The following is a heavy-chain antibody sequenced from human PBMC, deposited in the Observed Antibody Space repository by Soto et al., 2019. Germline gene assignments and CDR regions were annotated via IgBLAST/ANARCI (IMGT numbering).Heavy chain of an antibody. Sequence: QVHLLESGGGLVKPGGPLRLSCAASAFTFSDYHMSCIRQAPGKGLEWVSNISSTSFYTNYADSVKSRFNISRDNAPNSLFMQFNSLRVEDTAVYYCATLSRGDNGDDIYDYWGQGTLVTVSS. CDR3: ATLSRGDNGDDIYDY. CDR1: AFTFSDYH. V-gene: IGHV3-11*06. CDR2: ISSTSFYT. J-gene: IGHJ4*02. D-gene: IGHD4-17*01.